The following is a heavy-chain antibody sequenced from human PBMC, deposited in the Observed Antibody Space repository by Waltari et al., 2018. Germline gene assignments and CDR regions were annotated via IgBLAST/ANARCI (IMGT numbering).Heavy chain of an antibody. CDR2: IYHSGST. D-gene: IGHD2-15*01. CDR3: ARLVVVVAAHFDY. CDR1: GYSISSGYY. Sequence: QVQLQESGPGLVKPSETLSLTCAVSGYSISSGYYLGWIRQPPGKGLEWIGSIYHSGSTYYNPSLKSRVTISVDTSKNQFSLKLSSVTAADTAVYYCARLVVVVAAHFDYWGQGTLVTVSS. J-gene: IGHJ4*02. V-gene: IGHV4-38-2*01.